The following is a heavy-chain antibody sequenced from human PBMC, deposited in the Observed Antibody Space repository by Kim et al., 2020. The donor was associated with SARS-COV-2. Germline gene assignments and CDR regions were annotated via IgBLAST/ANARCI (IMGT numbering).Heavy chain of an antibody. V-gene: IGHV3-23*01. J-gene: IGHJ3*02. D-gene: IGHD3-3*01. Sequence: KGRVTISRGNSKNTLYLQMNSLRAEETAVYYCAKSLYYDFWSGTARDAFDIWGQGTMVTVSS. CDR3: AKSLYYDFWSGTARDAFDI.